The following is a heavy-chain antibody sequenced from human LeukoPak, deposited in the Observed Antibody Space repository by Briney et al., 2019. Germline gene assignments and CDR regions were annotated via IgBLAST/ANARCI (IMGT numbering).Heavy chain of an antibody. Sequence: SETLSLTCTVSGGSISSYSWSWIRQPAGKGLEWIGRIYSTNYNPSLKSRVTISVDTTKNQFSLKLSSVTAADTAVYYCARGESSGWYYFNYWGQGTPVTVSS. CDR1: GGSISSYS. J-gene: IGHJ4*02. CDR2: IYST. V-gene: IGHV4-4*07. D-gene: IGHD6-13*01. CDR3: ARGESSGWYYFNY.